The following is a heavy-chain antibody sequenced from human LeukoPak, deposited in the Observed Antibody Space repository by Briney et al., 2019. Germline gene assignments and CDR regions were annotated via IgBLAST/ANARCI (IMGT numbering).Heavy chain of an antibody. CDR1: GFTFSSYT. Sequence: GGSLRLSCAASGFTFSSYTMTWVRQAPGKGLEWVSAISGSAGSTYYADSVKGRFTISRDNSKNTLYLQMNSLRAEDTAVYYCAKSLHRDYYDSSGYYFFDYWGQGTLVTVSS. D-gene: IGHD3-22*01. J-gene: IGHJ4*02. V-gene: IGHV3-23*01. CDR3: AKSLHRDYYDSSGYYFFDY. CDR2: ISGSAGST.